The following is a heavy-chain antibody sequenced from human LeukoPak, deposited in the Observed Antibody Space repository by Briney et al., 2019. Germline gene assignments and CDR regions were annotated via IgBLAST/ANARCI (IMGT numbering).Heavy chain of an antibody. Sequence: GGSLRLSCVASGFTFGKYWMSWVRQAPGKGLEWVAVISYDGSNKYYADSVKGRFTISRDNSKNTLYLQMNSLRAEDTAVYYCAREHCTNGVCYTDYYYYGMDVWGQGTTVTVSS. CDR3: AREHCTNGVCYTDYYYYGMDV. D-gene: IGHD2-8*01. CDR2: ISYDGSNK. V-gene: IGHV3-30-3*01. CDR1: GFTFGKYW. J-gene: IGHJ6*02.